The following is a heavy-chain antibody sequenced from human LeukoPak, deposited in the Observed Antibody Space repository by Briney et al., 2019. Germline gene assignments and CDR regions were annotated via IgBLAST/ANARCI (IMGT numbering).Heavy chain of an antibody. CDR1: GGSISSSSYY. Sequence: SETLSLTCTVSGGSISSSSYYWGWIRQPPGKGLEWIGSIYYSGSTNYNPSLKSRVTISVDKSKNQFSLKLYSVTAADTAVYYCARVSGYSDYWGQGTLVTVSS. J-gene: IGHJ4*02. D-gene: IGHD1-26*01. CDR3: ARVSGYSDY. CDR2: IYYSGST. V-gene: IGHV4-39*07.